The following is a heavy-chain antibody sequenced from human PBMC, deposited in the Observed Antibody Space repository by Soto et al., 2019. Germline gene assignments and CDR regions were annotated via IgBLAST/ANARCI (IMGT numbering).Heavy chain of an antibody. D-gene: IGHD3-9*01. CDR3: ANDPRYSLDD. CDR2: TYYRSKWYY. V-gene: IGHV6-1*01. J-gene: IGHJ1*01. CDR1: GDSVSIYSGA. Sequence: SQTLSLTCVISGDSVSIYSGAWNWIRQSPSRGLEWLGRTYYRSKWYYDYAESVKSRIIISVDTSKNQFSLQLNSVTPEDAAGDYCANDPRYSLDDWGKGTPVTV.